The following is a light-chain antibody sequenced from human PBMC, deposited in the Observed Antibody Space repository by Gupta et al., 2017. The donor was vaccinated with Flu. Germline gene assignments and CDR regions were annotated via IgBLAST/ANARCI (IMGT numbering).Light chain of an antibody. CDR3: SSYTSSSTLV. Sequence: QSALTQPASVSGSPGQSITISCTGTSSDVGGYSYVSWYQQHPGKAPKLMIYEVSNRPAGVSNRFSGSKSGNTASLTISVLQAEDEADYYCSSYTSSSTLVFGTGTKVTVL. CDR2: EVS. CDR1: SSDVGGYSY. J-gene: IGLJ1*01. V-gene: IGLV2-14*01.